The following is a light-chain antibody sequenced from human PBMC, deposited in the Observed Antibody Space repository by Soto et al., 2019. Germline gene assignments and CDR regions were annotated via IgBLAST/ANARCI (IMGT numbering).Light chain of an antibody. CDR2: AAS. Sequence: DIQMTQSQSSVSASVGDRVTITCRASQGISSWVAWYQQKPGKAPNLLIYAASSLQSGVPSRFSGSGSGTEFTLTISSLQPQDFATYYCQQADTFPLTFGGGTKVE. J-gene: IGKJ4*01. CDR3: QQADTFPLT. CDR1: QGISSW. V-gene: IGKV1-12*01.